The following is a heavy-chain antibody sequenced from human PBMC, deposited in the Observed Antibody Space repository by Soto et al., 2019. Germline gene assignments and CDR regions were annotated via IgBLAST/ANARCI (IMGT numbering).Heavy chain of an antibody. J-gene: IGHJ4*02. Sequence: KTSETLSLTGAVCGGSISSGGYSWSWIRQPPGKGLEWIGYIYHSGSTYYNPSLKSRVTISVDRSKNQFSLELSSVTAADTAVYYCDRVPTLTIFDYWGQGTLVAVSS. V-gene: IGHV4-30-2*01. D-gene: IGHD4-17*01. CDR2: IYHSGST. CDR1: GGSISSGGYS. CDR3: DRVPTLTIFDY.